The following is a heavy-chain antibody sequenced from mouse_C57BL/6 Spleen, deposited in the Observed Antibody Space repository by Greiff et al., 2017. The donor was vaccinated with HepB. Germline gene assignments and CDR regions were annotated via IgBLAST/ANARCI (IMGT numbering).Heavy chain of an antibody. CDR2: IYPSDGST. CDR3: GRRWEGGNYFDY. V-gene: IGHV1-78*01. J-gene: IGHJ2*01. D-gene: IGHD1-1*02. Sequence: VKLQESDPELVKPGASVKISCKVSGYTFTDHTINWMKQRPAQGLEWIGYIYPSDGSTKYNETFKGKATLTADQSSSTAYMQLNSLTSEDSAVYVCGRRWEGGNYFDYWGQGTTVTVSS. CDR1: GYTFTDHT.